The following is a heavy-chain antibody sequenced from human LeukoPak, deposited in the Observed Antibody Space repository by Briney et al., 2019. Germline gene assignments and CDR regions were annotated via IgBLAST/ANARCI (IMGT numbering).Heavy chain of an antibody. D-gene: IGHD3-22*01. CDR1: GFTFSNHA. V-gene: IGHV3-23*01. CDR3: AKRDSSGSYPYYFDY. CDR2: IGGTDGST. Sequence: PGGSLRLSCVASGFTFSNHAMSWVRLAPGEGLEWVSAIGGTDGSTYYADSVKGRFTISRDNSKDTLYLQMNSLRVEDTATYYCAKRDSSGSYPYYFDYWGQGTLVTVSS. J-gene: IGHJ4*02.